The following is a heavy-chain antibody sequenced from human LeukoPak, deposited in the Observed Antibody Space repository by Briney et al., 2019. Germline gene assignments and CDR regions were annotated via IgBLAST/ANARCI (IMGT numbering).Heavy chain of an antibody. CDR1: GGSISSYY. J-gene: IGHJ4*02. V-gene: IGHV4-59*01. Sequence: PSETLSLTCIVSGGSISSYYWTWIRQPPGKGLEWIGDIYYSGSTSYNPSLKSQVTISVDTSKNQFSLKLNSVTAADTAVYFCARGYNWNPYYFDYWGRGTLVTVSS. CDR2: IYYSGST. CDR3: ARGYNWNPYYFDY. D-gene: IGHD1-20*01.